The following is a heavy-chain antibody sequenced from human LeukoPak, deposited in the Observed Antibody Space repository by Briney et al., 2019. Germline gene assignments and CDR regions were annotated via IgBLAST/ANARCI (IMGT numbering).Heavy chain of an antibody. J-gene: IGHJ4*02. D-gene: IGHD3-22*01. V-gene: IGHV3-30*18. Sequence: GSLRLSCAASGCTFSSYDMQWVRQAPGKGLEGGAVISYDGSNKYYADSAKGRCTISRDNSKNTPFLQMNSRRAEDAAVYYCAKDLERPNYYDSSGYQPLPGYWGQGTLVTVSS. CDR2: ISYDGSNK. CDR1: GCTFSSYD. CDR3: AKDLERPNYYDSSGYQPLPGY.